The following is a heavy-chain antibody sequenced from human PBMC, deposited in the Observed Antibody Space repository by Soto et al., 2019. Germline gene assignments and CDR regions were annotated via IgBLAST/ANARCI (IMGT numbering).Heavy chain of an antibody. J-gene: IGHJ4*02. CDR3: ARVRSCSSTSCLVPLDY. CDR1: GYSFTNYW. CDR2: IYPGDSDT. D-gene: IGHD2-2*01. V-gene: IGHV5-51*01. Sequence: GESLKISCKASGYSFTNYWIGWVRQMPGKGLEWMGIIYPGDSDTRYSPSFQGQVTISADKSISTAYLQWSSLKASDTAMYYCARVRSCSSTSCLVPLDYWGQGILVTVSS.